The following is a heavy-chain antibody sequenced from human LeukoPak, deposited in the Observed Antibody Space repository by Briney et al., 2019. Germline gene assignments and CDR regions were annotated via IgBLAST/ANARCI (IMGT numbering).Heavy chain of an antibody. CDR3: AKRLGDPRAFDY. V-gene: IGHV3-23*01. J-gene: IGHJ4*02. CDR1: GFTFSNYA. CDR2: ISGTSGTI. D-gene: IGHD2-21*02. Sequence: GGSLRVSCAAPGFTFSNYALSWVRQAPGKGLEWVSGISGTSGTINYAAPGKGRLTISRDNSKNTLYLQMNSLRVDDMAVYYCAKRLGDPRAFDYWGQGTLVTVSS.